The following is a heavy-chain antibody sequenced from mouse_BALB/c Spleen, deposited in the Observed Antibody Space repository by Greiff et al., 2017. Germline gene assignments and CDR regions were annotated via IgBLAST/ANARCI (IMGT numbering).Heavy chain of an antibody. V-gene: IGHV14-3*02. CDR1: GFTFTDSY. J-gene: IGHJ3*01. CDR2: IDPANGNT. Sequence: VQLQQSGAELVKPGASVKLSCTASGFTFTDSYMHWVKQRPEQGLEWIGWIDPANGNTKYDPKFQGKATITADTSSNTAYLQLSSLTSEDTAVYYGAYYYAGSSAFAYWGQGTLVTVSA. CDR3: AYYYAGSSAFAY. D-gene: IGHD1-1*01.